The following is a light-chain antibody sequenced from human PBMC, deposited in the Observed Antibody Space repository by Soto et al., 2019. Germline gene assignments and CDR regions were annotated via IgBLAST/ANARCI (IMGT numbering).Light chain of an antibody. CDR2: DTS. CDR1: QSIAIY. V-gene: IGKV3-11*01. J-gene: IGKJ1*01. CDR3: QQRATWPWT. Sequence: IVLTQSPATLSFSPGEEATLSCRASQSIAIYLAWYQQKSGQSPRLLIYDTSNRATGIPDRFSGSASGTDFTLTISSLEPEDFAVYYCQQRATWPWTFGQGTAVEIK.